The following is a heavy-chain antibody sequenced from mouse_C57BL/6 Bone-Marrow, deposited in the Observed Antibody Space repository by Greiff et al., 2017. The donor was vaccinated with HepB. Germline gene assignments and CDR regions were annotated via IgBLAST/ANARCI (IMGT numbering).Heavy chain of an antibody. Sequence: VQLQQSGAELVKPGASVKLSCKASGFTFTSYWMQWVQQRPGQGLEWIGEIDPSDSYTNYHQKFKGKATLTVDTSSSTAYMKLSSLTSEDSAVYYCARWGYYGSSSWFAYWGQGTLVTVSA. CDR2: IDPSDSYT. D-gene: IGHD1-1*01. CDR3: ARWGYYGSSSWFAY. V-gene: IGHV1-50*01. J-gene: IGHJ3*01. CDR1: GFTFTSYW.